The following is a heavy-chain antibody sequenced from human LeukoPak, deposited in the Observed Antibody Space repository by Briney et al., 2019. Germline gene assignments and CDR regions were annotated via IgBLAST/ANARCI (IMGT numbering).Heavy chain of an antibody. CDR2: ISAYNGNT. Sequence: GASVKVSCKASGYTFTGYYMHWVRQAPGQGLEWMGWISAYNGNTNYAQKLQGRVTMTTDTSTSTAYMELRSLRSDDTAVYYCARGSRTGLLWFGEFRAYFDYWGQGTLVTVSS. J-gene: IGHJ4*02. D-gene: IGHD3-10*01. V-gene: IGHV1-18*04. CDR3: ARGSRTGLLWFGEFRAYFDY. CDR1: GYTFTGYY.